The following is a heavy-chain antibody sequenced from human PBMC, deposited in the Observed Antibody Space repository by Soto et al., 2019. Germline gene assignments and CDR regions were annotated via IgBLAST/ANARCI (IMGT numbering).Heavy chain of an antibody. Sequence: EASVKVSCKASGGTFSSYAISWVRQAPGQGLEWMGGIIPIFGTANYAQKFQGRVTITADESTSTAYMELSSLRSEDTAVYYCARDKYGGNSGSFDYWGQGTLVTVSS. V-gene: IGHV1-69*13. CDR3: ARDKYGGNSGSFDY. CDR2: IIPIFGTA. CDR1: GGTFSSYA. J-gene: IGHJ4*02. D-gene: IGHD2-21*02.